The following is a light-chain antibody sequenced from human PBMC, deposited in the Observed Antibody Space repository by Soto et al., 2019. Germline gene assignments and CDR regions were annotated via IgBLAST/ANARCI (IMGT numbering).Light chain of an antibody. V-gene: IGKV3-15*01. CDR2: DAS. Sequence: VMTQSLATLSVSPGESATLSCRASQSISNNLAWYQQKPGQAPRLLMYDASTRATGIPERVRGSGSVAEFTLTVSSLQSEDLAVYYCQQYNNWARTFGQGTKVEVK. CDR1: QSISNN. CDR3: QQYNNWART. J-gene: IGKJ1*01.